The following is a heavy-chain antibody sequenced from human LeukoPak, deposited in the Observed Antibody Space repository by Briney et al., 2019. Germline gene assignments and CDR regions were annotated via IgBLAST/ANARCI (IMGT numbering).Heavy chain of an antibody. CDR1: GFTFTSSA. D-gene: IGHD3-22*01. CDR2: IVVGSGNT. J-gene: IGHJ5*02. Sequence: GTSVKVSCKASGFTFTSSAVQWVRQARGQRLEWIGWIVVGSGNTNYAQKFQERVTITRDMSTSTAYMELSSLRSEDTAVYHCAADPPLLYYYDSSGSTWGQGTLVTVSS. CDR3: AADPPLLYYYDSSGST. V-gene: IGHV1-58*01.